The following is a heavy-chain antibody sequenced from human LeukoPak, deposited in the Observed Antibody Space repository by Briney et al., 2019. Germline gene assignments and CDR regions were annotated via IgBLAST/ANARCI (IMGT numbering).Heavy chain of an antibody. J-gene: IGHJ5*02. Sequence: PSETLSLTCTVSGYSISSGYYWGWIRQPPGKGLEWIGSIYHSGSTYYNPSLKSRVTISVDTSKNQFSLKLSSVTAADTAVYYCARDADSTIPGFDPWGQGTLVTVSS. V-gene: IGHV4-38-2*02. D-gene: IGHD2-2*01. CDR3: ARDADSTIPGFDP. CDR2: IYHSGST. CDR1: GYSISSGYY.